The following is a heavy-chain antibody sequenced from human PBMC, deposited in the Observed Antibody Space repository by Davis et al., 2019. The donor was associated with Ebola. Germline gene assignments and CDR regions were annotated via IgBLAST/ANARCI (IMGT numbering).Heavy chain of an antibody. CDR2: IYYSGKT. V-gene: IGHV4-30-4*07. J-gene: IGHJ5*02. D-gene: IGHD3-22*01. Sequence: SETLSLTCVVSGASISSGGYSWSWIRQTPGKGLEWIGYIYYSGKTNYNPSLRRRVNISVDTSKNQFSLKLSSVTAADTAVYYCARHSITMIVAWGWFDPWGQGTLVTVSS. CDR1: GASISSGGYS. CDR3: ARHSITMIVAWGWFDP.